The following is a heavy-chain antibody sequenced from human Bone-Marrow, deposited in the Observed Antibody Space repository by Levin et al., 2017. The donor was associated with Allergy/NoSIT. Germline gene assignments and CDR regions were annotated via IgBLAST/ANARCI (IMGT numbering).Heavy chain of an antibody. CDR1: GGSIRSGGYY. CDR2: IYDSGST. Sequence: KTSETLSLTCTVSGGSIRSGGYYWSWIRQHPGKGLEWIGYIYDSGSTSYNPSFESRVAISVDTSKNQFYLKLTSLTAADTAVYYCARIPDTTSEFDYWGQGTLVTVSS. V-gene: IGHV4-31*03. D-gene: IGHD5-18*01. CDR3: ARIPDTTSEFDY. J-gene: IGHJ4*02.